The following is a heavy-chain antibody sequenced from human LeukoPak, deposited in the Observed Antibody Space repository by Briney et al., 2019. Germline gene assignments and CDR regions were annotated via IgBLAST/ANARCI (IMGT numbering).Heavy chain of an antibody. CDR2: IFGSGGSP. CDR1: GFTFGSHA. V-gene: IGHV3-23*01. Sequence: GGSLRLSCEASGFTFGSHAMYWVRQAPGKGLEWVAGIFGSGGSPHYADPVKGRFTISRDNSRNTVYLQINSLRAEDTADYYCGKTTVGYSSGQKPAWPVDYWGQGTLVTVSS. CDR3: GKTTVGYSSGQKPAWPVDY. D-gene: IGHD5-18*01. J-gene: IGHJ4*02.